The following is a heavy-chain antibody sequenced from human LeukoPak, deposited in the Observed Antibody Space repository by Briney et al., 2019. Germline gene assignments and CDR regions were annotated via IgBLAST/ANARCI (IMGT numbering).Heavy chain of an antibody. CDR1: GYTFTSYG. CDR2: ISDYNGNT. CDR3: ARETSYSSSWVDFDY. D-gene: IGHD6-13*01. Sequence: GASVKVSCKASGYTFTSYGISWVRQAPGQGLEWMGWISDYNGNTNYAQKLQGRVTMTTDTSTSTAYMALRSLRSDDTAVCYCARETSYSSSWVDFDYWGQGTLVTVSS. V-gene: IGHV1-18*01. J-gene: IGHJ4*02.